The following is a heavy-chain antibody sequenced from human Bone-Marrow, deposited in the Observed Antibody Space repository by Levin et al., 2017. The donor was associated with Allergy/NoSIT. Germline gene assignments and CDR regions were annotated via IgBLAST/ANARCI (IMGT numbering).Heavy chain of an antibody. Sequence: GGSLRLSCAASGFTFSSYGMHWVRQAPGKGLEWVAVIWYDGSNKYYADSVKGRFTISRDNSKNTLYLQMNSLRAEDTAVYYCARLSSYSGSYFTYGMDVWGQGTTVTVSS. D-gene: IGHD1-26*01. CDR3: ARLSSYSGSYFTYGMDV. CDR1: GFTFSSYG. J-gene: IGHJ6*02. V-gene: IGHV3-33*01. CDR2: IWYDGSNK.